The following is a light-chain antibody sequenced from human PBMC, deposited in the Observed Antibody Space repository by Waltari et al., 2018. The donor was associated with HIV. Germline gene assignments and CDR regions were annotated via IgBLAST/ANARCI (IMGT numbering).Light chain of an antibody. Sequence: DIQMTQSPSSLSASVGDRVTITCRASQSISSYLNWYQQTPGKAPKLLIYAASYLQSGVPSRFSGSGSGTDFTLTISSLQPEDFATYYCQQSYTTPRTFGQGTKVEIK. CDR1: QSISSY. J-gene: IGKJ1*01. CDR3: QQSYTTPRT. V-gene: IGKV1-39*01. CDR2: AAS.